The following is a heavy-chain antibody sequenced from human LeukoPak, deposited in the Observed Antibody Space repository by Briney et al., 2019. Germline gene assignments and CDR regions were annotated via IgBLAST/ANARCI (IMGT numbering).Heavy chain of an antibody. Sequence: SVKVSCKASGGTFSSYAISWVRQAPGQGLEWMGGIIPIFGTANYAQKFQGRVTITTDESTSTAYMELSSLRSEDTAVYYCARGYSSGWYGWELLYNWFDPWGQGTLVIVSS. D-gene: IGHD6-19*01. CDR3: ARGYSSGWYGWELLYNWFDP. CDR2: IIPIFGTA. V-gene: IGHV1-69*05. CDR1: GGTFSSYA. J-gene: IGHJ5*02.